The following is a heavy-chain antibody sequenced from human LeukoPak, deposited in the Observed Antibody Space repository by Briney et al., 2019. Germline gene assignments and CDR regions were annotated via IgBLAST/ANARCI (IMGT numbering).Heavy chain of an antibody. Sequence: GRSLRLSCAASGFNFRGYEMNWVRRAPGKGLQWLAYISSSGSSTYYADSVQGRFTISRDNAKNSLYLHMSSLRVDDTAVYYCVGEMDSGWYPYWGPGTLVTVSS. D-gene: IGHD6-19*01. CDR3: VGEMDSGWYPY. CDR2: ISSSGSST. J-gene: IGHJ4*02. V-gene: IGHV3-48*03. CDR1: GFNFRGYE.